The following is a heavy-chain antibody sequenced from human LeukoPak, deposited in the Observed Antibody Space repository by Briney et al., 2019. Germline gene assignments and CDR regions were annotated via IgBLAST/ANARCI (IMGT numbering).Heavy chain of an antibody. Sequence: ASVKVSCKASGGTFSSYAISWVRQAPGQGLEWMGGIIPIFGTANYAQKFQGRVTITADESTSTAYMELSSLRAEDTAVYFCARDNYYGGNSYYYGMDVWGQGTTVTVSS. CDR3: ARDNYYGGNSYYYGMDV. CDR2: IIPIFGTA. CDR1: GGTFSSYA. D-gene: IGHD4-23*01. J-gene: IGHJ6*02. V-gene: IGHV1-69*13.